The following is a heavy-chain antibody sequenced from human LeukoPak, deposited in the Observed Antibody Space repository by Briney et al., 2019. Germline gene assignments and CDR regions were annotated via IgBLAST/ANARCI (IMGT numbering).Heavy chain of an antibody. D-gene: IGHD6-6*01. CDR2: IYSDGTT. CDR3: AKRMSYSSSPDY. J-gene: IGHJ4*02. Sequence: GGSLRLSCAASGFTVSNNYMSWVRQAPGKKLEWVSDIYSDGTTFYADSVKGRFTIPRDNSKNTLYLQMNSLRAEDTAVYYCAKRMSYSSSPDYWGQGTLVTVSS. CDR1: GFTVSNNY. V-gene: IGHV3-53*01.